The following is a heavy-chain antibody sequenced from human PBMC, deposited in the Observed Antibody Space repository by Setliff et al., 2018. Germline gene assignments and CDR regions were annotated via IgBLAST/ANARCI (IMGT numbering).Heavy chain of an antibody. J-gene: IGHJ6*02. CDR1: GGSVRGYY. CDR2: INHSGST. Sequence: SETLSLTCAVYGGSVRGYYWSWIRQPPGKGLEWIGEINHSGSTNYNPSLKSRVTISVDTSKNQFSLKLSSVTAADTAVYYCARVSMYSSSWYYYYYGMDVWGQGTTVTVSS. D-gene: IGHD6-13*01. CDR3: ARVSMYSSSWYYYYYGMDV. V-gene: IGHV4-34*01.